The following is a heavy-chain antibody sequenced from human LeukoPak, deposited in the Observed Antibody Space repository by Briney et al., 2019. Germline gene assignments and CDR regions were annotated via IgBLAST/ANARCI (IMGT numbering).Heavy chain of an antibody. V-gene: IGHV1-8*01. CDR2: MNPNSGNT. J-gene: IGHJ3*02. CDR1: GYTFTSYD. Sequence: GASVKVSCKASGYTFTSYDINWVRQATGQGLEWMGWMNPNSGNTGYAQKFQGRVTMTRDTSISTAYMELSRLRSDDTAVYYCAREEWELLYAFDIWGQGTMVTVSS. CDR3: AREEWELLYAFDI. D-gene: IGHD1-26*01.